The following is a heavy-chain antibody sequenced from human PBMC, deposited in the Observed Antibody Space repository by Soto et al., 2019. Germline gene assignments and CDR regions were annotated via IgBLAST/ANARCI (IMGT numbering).Heavy chain of an antibody. D-gene: IGHD5-12*01. J-gene: IGHJ4*02. CDR3: ARDPIVATSAFDY. V-gene: IGHV4-30-4*01. Sequence: SETLSLTCTVSGGSISSGDYYWSWIRQPPWKGLEWIGYIYYSGSTYYNPSLKSRVTISVDTSKNQFSLKLSSVTAADTAVYYCARDPIVATSAFDYWGQGTLVTVSS. CDR1: GGSISSGDYY. CDR2: IYYSGST.